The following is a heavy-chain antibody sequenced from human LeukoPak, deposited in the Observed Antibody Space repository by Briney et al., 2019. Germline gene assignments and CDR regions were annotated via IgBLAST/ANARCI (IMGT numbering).Heavy chain of an antibody. CDR2: IYPGDSNT. CDR3: ARLPSTVTTRSAFDI. D-gene: IGHD4-17*01. V-gene: IGHV5-51*01. CDR1: GYSFTSYW. Sequence: GESLKISCKGSGYSFTSYWIGWVRQMPGKGLEWMGIIYPGDSNTIYSPSFQGQVTISADKSISTAYLQWSSLKASDTAMYYCARLPSTVTTRSAFDIWGQGTMVTVSS. J-gene: IGHJ3*02.